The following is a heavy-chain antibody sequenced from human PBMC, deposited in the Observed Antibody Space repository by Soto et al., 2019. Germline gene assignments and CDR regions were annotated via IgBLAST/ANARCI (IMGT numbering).Heavy chain of an antibody. CDR1: GGSISTYY. V-gene: IGHV4-59*01. CDR3: ARDRGGKNAGFDY. J-gene: IGHJ4*02. D-gene: IGHD2-15*01. CDR2: IYYSGST. Sequence: SETLSLTCTVSGGSISTYYWSWIRQPPGKGLEWIGYIYYSGSTYYNPSLKSRVTISIDTSKTQFSLKLTSVTAADTAVYYCARDRGGKNAGFDYWSQGTLVTSPQ.